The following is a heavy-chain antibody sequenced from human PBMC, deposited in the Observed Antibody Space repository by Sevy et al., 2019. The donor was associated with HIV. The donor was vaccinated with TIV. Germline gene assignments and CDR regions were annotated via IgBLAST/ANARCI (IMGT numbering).Heavy chain of an antibody. CDR3: AKDIWGYYYDSSGYYYMREDIYYYYYGMDV. V-gene: IGHV3-30*18. CDR1: GFTFSSYG. Sequence: GGSLRLSCAASGFTFSSYGMHWVRQAPGKGLEWVAVISYDGSNKYYADSVKGRFTISRDNSKNTRYLQMNSLRAEDTAVYYCAKDIWGYYYDSSGYYYMREDIYYYYYGMDVWGQGTTVTVSS. CDR2: ISYDGSNK. D-gene: IGHD3-22*01. J-gene: IGHJ6*02.